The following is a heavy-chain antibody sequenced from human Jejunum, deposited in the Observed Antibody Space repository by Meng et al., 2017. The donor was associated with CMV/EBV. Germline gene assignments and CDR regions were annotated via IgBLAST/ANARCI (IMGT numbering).Heavy chain of an antibody. CDR3: ARAQGYYDSSGYYNSYYYYGMDV. CDR2: INDNGAGT. Sequence: MNWVRQGPGKELEWVAGINDNGAGTGYADSVKCRFTISRDNAKNSLYLQMNSLRAEDTALYYCARAQGYYDSSGYYNSYYYYGMDVWGQGTTVTVSS. V-gene: IGHV3-20*03. J-gene: IGHJ6*02. D-gene: IGHD3-22*01.